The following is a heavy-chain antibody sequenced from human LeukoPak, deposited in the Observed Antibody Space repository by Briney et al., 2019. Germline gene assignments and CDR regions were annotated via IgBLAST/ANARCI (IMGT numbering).Heavy chain of an antibody. CDR2: ISWNSGSI. V-gene: IGHV3-9*03. J-gene: IGHJ4*02. Sequence: GRSLRLSCAASGFTFDDYAKHWVRQAPGKGLEWISGISWNSGSIGYADSVKGRFTISRDNAKNSLYLQMNSLRAEDLALYYCAKGYYDFWSGYSAFDYWGQGTLVTVSS. D-gene: IGHD3-3*01. CDR1: GFTFDDYA. CDR3: AKGYYDFWSGYSAFDY.